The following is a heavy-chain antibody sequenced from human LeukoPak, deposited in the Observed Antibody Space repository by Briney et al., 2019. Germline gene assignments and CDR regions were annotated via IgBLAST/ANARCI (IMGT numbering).Heavy chain of an antibody. CDR1: GFTFDDYA. D-gene: IGHD3-10*01. V-gene: IGHV3-43*02. J-gene: IGHJ3*02. CDR3: ARAGGLLWFGEVLESSDAFHI. CDR2: ISGDGGST. Sequence: GGSLRLSCAASGFTFDDYAMHWVRQAPGKGLEWVSLISGDGGSTYYADSVKGRFTISRDNAKNSLYLQVNSLRDEDTAVYYCARAGGLLWFGEVLESSDAFHIWGQGTMVTVSS.